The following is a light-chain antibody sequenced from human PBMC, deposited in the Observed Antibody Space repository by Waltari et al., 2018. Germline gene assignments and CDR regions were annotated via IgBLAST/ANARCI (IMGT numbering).Light chain of an antibody. Sequence: QSALTQPPSASGSPGQSVTISCPGTSSDVGVYNYVSWYQQHPGKAPKLIIYEVTKRPSGVPDRFSGSKSGNTASLTVSGLQAEDEADYYCSSYAGSNTPFGGGTKLTVL. V-gene: IGLV2-8*01. CDR3: SSYAGSNTP. J-gene: IGLJ3*02. CDR1: SSDVGVYNY. CDR2: EVT.